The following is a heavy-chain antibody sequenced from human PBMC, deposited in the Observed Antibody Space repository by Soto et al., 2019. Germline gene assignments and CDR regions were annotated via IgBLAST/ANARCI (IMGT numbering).Heavy chain of an antibody. D-gene: IGHD2-2*01. CDR2: INPGNGDT. Sequence: ASVKVSCKTSGYSFTKYGLHWVRQAPGQRLEWMGWINPGNGDTKYSQKFQGRVTITRDTSATTAYMELSSLRSEDSAVFYCARTDCSSTSCYNYYYYGMDVWGQGTTVTVS. V-gene: IGHV1-3*01. CDR3: ARTDCSSTSCYNYYYYGMDV. J-gene: IGHJ6*02. CDR1: GYSFTKYG.